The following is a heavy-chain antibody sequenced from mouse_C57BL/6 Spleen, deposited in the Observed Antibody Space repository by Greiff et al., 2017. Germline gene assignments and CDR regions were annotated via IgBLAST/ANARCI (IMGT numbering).Heavy chain of an antibody. V-gene: IGHV1-52*01. CDR1: GYTFTSYW. CDR3: ARSATVPFDY. D-gene: IGHD1-1*01. J-gene: IGHJ2*01. CDR2: IDPSDSET. Sequence: QVQLKQPGAELVRPGSSVKLSCKASGYTFTSYWMHWVKQRPIPGLEWIGNIDPSDSETHYNQKFKDKATLTVDQSASTAYMQLSSLTSEHSAVYYCARSATVPFDYWGQGTTLTVSS.